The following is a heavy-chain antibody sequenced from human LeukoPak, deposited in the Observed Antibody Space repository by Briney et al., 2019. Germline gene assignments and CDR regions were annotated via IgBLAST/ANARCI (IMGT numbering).Heavy chain of an antibody. D-gene: IGHD6-13*01. CDR2: ISAYNGNT. CDR1: GYTFTSYG. J-gene: IGHJ6*03. V-gene: IGHV1-18*01. Sequence: ASVTVSCKASGYTFTSYGISWVRQAPGQGLEWMGWISAYNGNTNYAQKLQGRVTMTTDTSTSTAYMELRSLRSDDTAVYYCARDPWSSSWGYYYYYMDVWGKGTTVTVSS. CDR3: ARDPWSSSWGYYYYYMDV.